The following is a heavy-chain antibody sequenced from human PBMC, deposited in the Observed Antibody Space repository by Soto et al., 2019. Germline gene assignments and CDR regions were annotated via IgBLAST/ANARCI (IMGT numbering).Heavy chain of an antibody. CDR3: AREGKEDYYYGMDV. V-gene: IGHV3-33*01. D-gene: IGHD3-10*01. J-gene: IGHJ6*02. CDR1: GFTFSSYG. Sequence: GGSLRLSCAASGFTFSSYGMHWVRQAPGKGLEWVSVIWYDGSNKYYADSVKGRFTISRDNSKNTLYLQMNSLRAEDTAVYYCAREGKEDYYYGMDVWGQGTTVTVSS. CDR2: IWYDGSNK.